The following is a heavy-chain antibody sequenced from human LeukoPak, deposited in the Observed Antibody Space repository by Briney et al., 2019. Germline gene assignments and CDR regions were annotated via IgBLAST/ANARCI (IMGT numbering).Heavy chain of an antibody. J-gene: IGHJ6*03. D-gene: IGHD5-18*01. CDR1: GVSISPYY. CDR3: ARLAMVQRAVYYYYMDV. Sequence: SETLSLTCAVSGVSISPYYWAWIRQPPGKGLEWIGYIHTSGSNNQYPSLKSRVTISVDKSKNHFSLRLTSVTAADTAVYYCARLAMVQRAVYYYYMDVWGQGTTVTVSS. V-gene: IGHV4-4*09. CDR2: IHTSGSN.